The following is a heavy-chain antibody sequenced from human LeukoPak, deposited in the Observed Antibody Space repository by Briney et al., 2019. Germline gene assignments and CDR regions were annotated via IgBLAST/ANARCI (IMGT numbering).Heavy chain of an antibody. J-gene: IGHJ4*02. CDR2: INPSGGST. Sequence: ASVKVSCKASGYTFTSYGVTWVRQAPGQGLEWMGIINPSGGSTSYAQKFQGRVTMTRDMSTSTVYMELSSLRSEDTAVYYCAAGVRGYSYVWGQATLVTVSS. V-gene: IGHV1-46*01. CDR3: AAGVRGYSYV. D-gene: IGHD5-18*01. CDR1: GYTFTSYG.